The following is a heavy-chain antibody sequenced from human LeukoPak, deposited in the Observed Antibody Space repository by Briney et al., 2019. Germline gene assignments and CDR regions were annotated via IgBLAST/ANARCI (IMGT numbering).Heavy chain of an antibody. CDR2: ISGSGGGT. CDR3: AKFLPTHIVVANYYFDY. Sequence: PGGSLRLSCAASGFTFSSYAMSWVRQAPGKGLEWVSAISGSGGGTYYADSVKGRFTISRDNSKNTLYLQMNSLRAEDTAVYYCAKFLPTHIVVANYYFDYWGQGTLVTVSS. V-gene: IGHV3-23*01. J-gene: IGHJ4*02. CDR1: GFTFSSYA. D-gene: IGHD2-21*01.